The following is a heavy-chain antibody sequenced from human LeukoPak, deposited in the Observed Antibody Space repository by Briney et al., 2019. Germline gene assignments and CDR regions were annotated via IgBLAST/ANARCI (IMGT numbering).Heavy chain of an antibody. Sequence: GGSLRLPCAASGFRFSAYGMYWVRQAPSKGLEWVAFIQYDGSYYYYGDSVKGRFTISRDNSKNTLYLQMNSLRAEDTAVYYCSTYSSSQGHWGQGTLVTVSS. CDR3: STYSSSQGH. J-gene: IGHJ4*02. CDR1: GFRFSAYG. D-gene: IGHD6-6*01. V-gene: IGHV3-30*02. CDR2: IQYDGSYY.